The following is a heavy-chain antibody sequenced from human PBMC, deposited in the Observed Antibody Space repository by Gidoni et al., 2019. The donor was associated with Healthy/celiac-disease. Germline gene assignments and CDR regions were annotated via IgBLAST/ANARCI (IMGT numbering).Heavy chain of an antibody. V-gene: IGHV3-23*01. CDR2: ISGSGGST. Sequence: EVQLLESGGGLVQPGGSLGLSCAASGFPFSRYAMGWVRQAPGKVLEWVSAISGSGGSTYYADSVKGRFTISRDNSKNTLYLQMNSLRAEDTAVYYCAKSLEIVVPAAESYFDYWGQGTLVTVSS. J-gene: IGHJ4*02. D-gene: IGHD2-2*01. CDR1: GFPFSRYA. CDR3: AKSLEIVVPAAESYFDY.